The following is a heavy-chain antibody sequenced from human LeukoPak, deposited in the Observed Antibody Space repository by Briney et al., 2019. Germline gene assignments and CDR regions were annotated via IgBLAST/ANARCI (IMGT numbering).Heavy chain of an antibody. V-gene: IGHV3-48*03. D-gene: IGHD3-3*01. CDR3: ARVAREEHYDFWSGKGYYYYMDV. Sequence: PGGSLRLSCAASGFTFSSYEMNWVRQAPGEGLEWVSYISSSGTTMYYADSVKGRFTISRDNAKNSLYLQMNSLRAEDTAVYYCARVAREEHYDFWSGKGYYYYMDVWGKGTTVTVSS. CDR1: GFTFSSYE. J-gene: IGHJ6*03. CDR2: ISSSGTTM.